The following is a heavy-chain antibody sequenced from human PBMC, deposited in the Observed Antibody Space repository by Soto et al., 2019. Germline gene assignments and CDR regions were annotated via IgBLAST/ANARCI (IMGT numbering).Heavy chain of an antibody. CDR1: GGSISSSSYY. J-gene: IGHJ4*02. CDR2: IYYSGST. V-gene: IGHV4-39*01. CDR3: ARHAYYDILTGYYEVAYDY. D-gene: IGHD3-9*01. Sequence: SETLSLTCTVSGGSISSSSYYWGWIRQPPGKGLEWIGSIYYSGSTYYNPSLKSRVTISVDTSKNQFSLKLSSVTAADTAVYYCARHAYYDILTGYYEVAYDYWGQGTLVTVSS.